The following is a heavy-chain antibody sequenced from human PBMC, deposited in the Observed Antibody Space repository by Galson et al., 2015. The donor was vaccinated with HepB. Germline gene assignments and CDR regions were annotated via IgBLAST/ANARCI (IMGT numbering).Heavy chain of an antibody. CDR3: ARGGSHWTYYYYYGMDV. V-gene: IGHV3-33*01. Sequence: SLRLSCAASGFRFSSYGMHWVRQAPGKGLEWVTIIWHDGGHKYYANSVKGRFTISRDNSKNTVYLQMNNLRVEDTAVYYCARGGSHWTYYYYYGMDVWGQGTPVTVSS. J-gene: IGHJ6*02. CDR2: IWHDGGHK. CDR1: GFRFSSYG. D-gene: IGHD1-26*01.